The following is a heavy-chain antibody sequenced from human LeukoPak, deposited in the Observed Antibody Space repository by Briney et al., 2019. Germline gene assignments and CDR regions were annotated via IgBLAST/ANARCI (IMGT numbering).Heavy chain of an antibody. V-gene: IGHV3-9*03. CDR1: GFTFDDYA. Sequence: GRSLRLSCAASGFTFDDYAMHWVRQAPGKGLEWVSGISWNSGSIGYADSVKGRFTISRDNAKNSLYLQMNSLRAEDMALYYCAKDTSLELRYAAFDIWGQGTMVTVSS. CDR2: ISWNSGSI. D-gene: IGHD1-7*01. CDR3: AKDTSLELRYAAFDI. J-gene: IGHJ3*02.